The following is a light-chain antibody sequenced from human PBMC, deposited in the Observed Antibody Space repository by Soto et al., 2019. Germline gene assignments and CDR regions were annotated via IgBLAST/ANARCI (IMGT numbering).Light chain of an antibody. V-gene: IGKV4-1*01. CDR1: QSVLYSSNNKNY. Sequence: DIVMTQSPDSLAVSLGERATINCKSSQSVLYSSNNKNYLAWYQQKPGQPPKLLIYWSSTRESGVPDLFSGSGSGPDFTLTISSLQAEDVAVYYCQQYYSSPITFGQGTRLEIK. J-gene: IGKJ5*01. CDR2: WSS. CDR3: QQYYSSPIT.